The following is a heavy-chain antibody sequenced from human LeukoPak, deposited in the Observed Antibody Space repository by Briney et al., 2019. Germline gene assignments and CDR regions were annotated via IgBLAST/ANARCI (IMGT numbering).Heavy chain of an antibody. J-gene: IGHJ4*02. CDR2: ISSSGTNI. D-gene: IGHD3-3*01. V-gene: IGHV3-21*01. CDR1: GFSFSTYT. CDR3: ARDMPRVPFWEWLSSGFDY. Sequence: GGSLRLSCAASGFSFSTYTMNWVRQAPGRGLEWVSSISSSGTNIYYADSVKGRFTISRDNANNSLYLQMNNLRAEDTAVYYCARDMPRVPFWEWLSSGFDYWGQGTLASVSS.